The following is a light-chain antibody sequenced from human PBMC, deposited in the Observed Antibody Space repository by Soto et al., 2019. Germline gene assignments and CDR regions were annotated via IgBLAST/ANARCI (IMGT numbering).Light chain of an antibody. J-gene: IGKJ2*01. V-gene: IGKV3-15*01. CDR3: QQYNNWPPYT. CDR1: QSISSN. CDR2: GAS. Sequence: EIVMTQSPATLSLSPGDRATVSCRASQSISSNLAWYQHKPGQAPRLLIYGASTRATGVPDRFSGSGSGAEFTLTISNLQSEDFAVYYCQQYNNWPPYTFGQGTKLEIK.